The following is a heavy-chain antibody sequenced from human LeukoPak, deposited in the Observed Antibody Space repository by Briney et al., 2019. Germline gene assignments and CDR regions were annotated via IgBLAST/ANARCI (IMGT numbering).Heavy chain of an antibody. V-gene: IGHV3-9*01. CDR3: AKDLIRDYSYGYGLGMDV. CDR2: ISWNSGSI. Sequence: GGSLRPSCAASGFTFDDYAMHWVRQAPGKGLEWVSGISWNSGSIGYADSVKGRFTISRDNAKNSLYLQMNSLRAEDTALYYCAKDLIRDYSYGYGLGMDVWGQGTTVTVSS. D-gene: IGHD5-18*01. CDR1: GFTFDDYA. J-gene: IGHJ6*02.